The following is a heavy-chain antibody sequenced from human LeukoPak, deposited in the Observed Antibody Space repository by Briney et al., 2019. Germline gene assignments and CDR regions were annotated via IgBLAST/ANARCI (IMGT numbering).Heavy chain of an antibody. D-gene: IGHD2-2*01. CDR1: GLTFRDHY. V-gene: IGHV3-11*01. CDR3: ASWTTSWFRFFDY. CDR2: ISSSGNTI. J-gene: IGHJ4*02. Sequence: GGSLRLSCAASGLTFRDHYMSWIRQAPGKGLEWISYISSSGNTIYYADSVKGRFTISRDNAKNSLYLQMNSLKAEDTAVYYCASWTTSWFRFFDYWGQGTLVTVSS.